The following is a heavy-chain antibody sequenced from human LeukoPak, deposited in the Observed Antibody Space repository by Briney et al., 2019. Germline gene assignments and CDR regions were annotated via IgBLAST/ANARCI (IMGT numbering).Heavy chain of an antibody. CDR2: ISSSGSTI. D-gene: IGHD2-15*01. CDR3: ARARDCSGGSCYSGYFDC. J-gene: IGHJ4*02. Sequence: GGSLRLSCAASGFTFSDYYMSWIRQAPGKGLEWVSYISSSGSTIYYADSVKGRFTISRDNAKNSLYLQMNSLRAEDTAVYYCARARDCSGGSCYSGYFDCWGQGTLVTVSS. CDR1: GFTFSDYY. V-gene: IGHV3-11*01.